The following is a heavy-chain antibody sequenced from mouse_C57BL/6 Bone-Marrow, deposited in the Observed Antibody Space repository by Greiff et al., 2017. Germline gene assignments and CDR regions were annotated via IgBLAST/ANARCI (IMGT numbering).Heavy chain of an antibody. Sequence: VQLQQSGPVLVKPGASVKMSCKASGYTFTDYYMNWVKQSHGKSLEWIGVINPYNGGTSYNQKFKGKATLTVDKSSSTAYMELNRLTSEDSAVYYCARSSPAWFAYWGQGTLVTVSA. V-gene: IGHV1-19*01. CDR3: ARSSPAWFAY. D-gene: IGHD1-1*01. J-gene: IGHJ3*01. CDR2: INPYNGGT. CDR1: GYTFTDYY.